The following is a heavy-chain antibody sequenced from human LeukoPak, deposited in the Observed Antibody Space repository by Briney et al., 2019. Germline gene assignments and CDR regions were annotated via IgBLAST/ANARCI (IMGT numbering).Heavy chain of an antibody. J-gene: IGHJ4*02. Sequence: SETLSLTCAVYGGSFSGYYWSWIRQPPGKGLEWIGEINHSGSTNYNPSLKSRVTISVDTSKNQFSLKLSSVTAADTAVYYCARLVVASGTDCWGQGTLVTVSS. D-gene: IGHD2-15*01. CDR3: ARLVVASGTDC. CDR2: INHSGST. CDR1: GGSFSGYY. V-gene: IGHV4-34*01.